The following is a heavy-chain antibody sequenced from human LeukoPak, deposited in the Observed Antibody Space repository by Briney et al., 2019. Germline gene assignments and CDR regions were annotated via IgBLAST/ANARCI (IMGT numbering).Heavy chain of an antibody. Sequence: GGSLRLSCAVSGFTFSSCAMSWVRQAPGKGLEWVSGVSSSGVSTNYADSVKGRFTISRDNSKNTLYLQMNSLTAEDTAVYYCAKRGSGWYWDDYWGQGTLVTVSS. CDR3: AKRGSGWYWDDY. V-gene: IGHV3-23*01. D-gene: IGHD6-19*01. J-gene: IGHJ4*02. CDR2: VSSSGVST. CDR1: GFTFSSCA.